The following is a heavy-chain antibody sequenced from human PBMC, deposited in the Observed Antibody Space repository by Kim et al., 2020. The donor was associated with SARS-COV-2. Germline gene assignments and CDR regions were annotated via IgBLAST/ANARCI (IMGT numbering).Heavy chain of an antibody. D-gene: IGHD1-26*01. CDR3: ARRKSWEPTPPFDY. J-gene: IGHJ4*02. Sequence: SETLSLTCTVSGGSISSSSYYWGWIRQPPGKGLEWIGSIYYSGSTYYNPSLKSRVTISVDTSKNQFSLKLSSVTAADTAVYYCARRKSWEPTPPFDYWGQGTLVTVSS. V-gene: IGHV4-39*01. CDR1: GGSISSSSYY. CDR2: IYYSGST.